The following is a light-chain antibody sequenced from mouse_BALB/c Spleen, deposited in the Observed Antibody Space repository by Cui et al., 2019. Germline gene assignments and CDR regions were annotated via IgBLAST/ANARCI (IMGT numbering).Light chain of an antibody. J-gene: IGKJ2*01. CDR1: QRLLNSRTRKHN. Sequence: DIVMSQSPSSLAESAGQKVTMSCKSSQRLLNSRTRKHNLARYQQKPGQSPRLLMYWGTTRESGVPGRFTGSESGTDFTLTISRVQAEDLAVYYCKQSYKPLTFGGGTKLEIK. CDR3: KQSYKPLT. V-gene: IGKV8-21*01. CDR2: WGT.